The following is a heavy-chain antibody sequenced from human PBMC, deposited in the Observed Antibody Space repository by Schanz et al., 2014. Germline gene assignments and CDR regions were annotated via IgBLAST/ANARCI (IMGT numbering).Heavy chain of an antibody. Sequence: EVQLVESGGGLVQPGGSLRLSCAASGFTFSTSAMTWVRQAPGKGLEWVSFVHPGGSTYYPDSVKSRFTISRDNSKNTLYLQMNSLRAEDTAVYYCAKDRSWDYDSSGYFDYWGQGTLVTVSS. CDR1: GFTFSTSA. J-gene: IGHJ4*02. V-gene: IGHV3-23*03. CDR2: FVHPGGST. CDR3: AKDRSWDYDSSGYFDY. D-gene: IGHD3-22*01.